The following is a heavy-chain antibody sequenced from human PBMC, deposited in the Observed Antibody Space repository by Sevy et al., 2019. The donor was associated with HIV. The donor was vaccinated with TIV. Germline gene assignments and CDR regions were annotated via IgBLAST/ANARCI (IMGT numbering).Heavy chain of an antibody. Sequence: SETLSLTCAVSGVSISSGAYYWNWIRQPPGKGLEWIGYIYHTGNTYYNPSLKSRITISLDRSKDQFSLGLSSVTAAAAAVYFCARDGGTMTTPGSFDIWGQGTMVTVSS. CDR2: IYHTGNT. D-gene: IGHD4-17*01. CDR3: ARDGGTMTTPGSFDI. V-gene: IGHV4-30-2*01. J-gene: IGHJ3*02. CDR1: GVSISSGAYY.